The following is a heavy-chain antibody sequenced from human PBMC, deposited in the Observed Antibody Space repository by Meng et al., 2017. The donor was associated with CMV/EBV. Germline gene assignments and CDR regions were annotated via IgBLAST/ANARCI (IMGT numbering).Heavy chain of an antibody. D-gene: IGHD3-3*01. CDR1: GFTFSSYE. Sequence: GGSLRLSCAASGFTFSSYEMNWVRQAPGKGLEWVSAISGSGGSTYYADSVKGRFTISRDNSKNTLYLQMNSLRAEDTAVYYCAKDPPYYDFWSGPTPWGQGTLVTVSS. CDR3: AKDPPYYDFWSGPTP. V-gene: IGHV3-23*01. J-gene: IGHJ4*02. CDR2: ISGSGGST.